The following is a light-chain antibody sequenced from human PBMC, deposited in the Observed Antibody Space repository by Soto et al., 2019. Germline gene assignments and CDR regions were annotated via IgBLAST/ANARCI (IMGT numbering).Light chain of an antibody. Sequence: EVVMTQSPATLSVSPGERATLSCRASQTVSRNLAWYQQRPGQAPRLPIYDISNRATGVPARFSGSGSEKEFTLTIRSLQSEDFAVYLCQQYNNWPSFGQGTRQEIK. CDR2: DIS. J-gene: IGKJ5*01. CDR3: QQYNNWPS. CDR1: QTVSRN. V-gene: IGKV3-15*01.